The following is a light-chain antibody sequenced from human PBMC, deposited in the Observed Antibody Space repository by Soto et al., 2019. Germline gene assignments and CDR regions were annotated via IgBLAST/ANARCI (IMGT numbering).Light chain of an antibody. V-gene: IGKV1-5*03. Sequence: DIQMTQSPSTLSASVGDRVTITCRASQSINTCLAWYQQKPGKAPELLIYEASSLQSGVPSRFSGSGSETEFTLTISSLQPDDLATYYCQQYITYSHTFGQGTKVEIK. J-gene: IGKJ2*01. CDR1: QSINTC. CDR3: QQYITYSHT. CDR2: EAS.